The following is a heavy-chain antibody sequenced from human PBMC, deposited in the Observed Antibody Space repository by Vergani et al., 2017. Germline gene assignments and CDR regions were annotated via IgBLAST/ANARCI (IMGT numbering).Heavy chain of an antibody. J-gene: IGHJ3*02. V-gene: IGHV4-39*01. Sequence: QLQLQESGPGLVKPSETLSLTCTVSGGSISSSSSYWGWIRQPPGKGLEWIGSIYYSGITYYNPSHKRRVTISLDTSKNPFSLKLSSVTAADTAVYYCARGVSTGVPNDAFEIWGQGTMVTVSS. CDR1: GGSISSSSSY. CDR2: IYYSGIT. D-gene: IGHD4-23*01. CDR3: ARGVSTGVPNDAFEI.